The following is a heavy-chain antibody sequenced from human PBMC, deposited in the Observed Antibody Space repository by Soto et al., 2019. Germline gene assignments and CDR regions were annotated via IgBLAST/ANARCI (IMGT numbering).Heavy chain of an antibody. CDR3: ARVKIEENFSIYGAAGFDY. D-gene: IGHD4-4*01. V-gene: IGHV3-21*01. CDR1: GFTFSSYS. J-gene: IGHJ4*02. CDR2: ISSGSSYI. Sequence: ESGGGLVKPGGSLRLSCAASGFTFSSYSMNWVRQAPGKGLEWVSSISSGSSYIYYADSVKGRFTISRDNAKNSLYLQMNSLRAEDTAVYYCARVKIEENFSIYGAAGFDYWGPGTLITVSS.